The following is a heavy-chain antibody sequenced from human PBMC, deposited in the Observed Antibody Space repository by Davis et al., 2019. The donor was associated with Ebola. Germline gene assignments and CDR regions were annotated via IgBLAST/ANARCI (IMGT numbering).Heavy chain of an antibody. V-gene: IGHV1-2*02. CDR2: INPNSGGT. J-gene: IGHJ6*03. Sequence: ASVKVSCKASGYTFTGYYMHWVRQAPGQGLEWMGWINPNSGGTNYAQKFQGRVTMTRDTSISTAYMELSRLKSEDTAVYYCRTILGHYSIDVWGEGTTVIVSS. D-gene: IGHD3-3*01. CDR1: GYTFTGYY. CDR3: RTILGHYSIDV.